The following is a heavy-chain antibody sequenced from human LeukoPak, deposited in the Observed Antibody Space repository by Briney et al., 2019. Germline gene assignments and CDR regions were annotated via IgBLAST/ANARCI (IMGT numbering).Heavy chain of an antibody. Sequence: GGSLRLSCAASGFTFSTYSVNWVRQAPGKGLEWVSSISSSSSYIYYADSLKGRFTISRDNAKNSLYLQMNSLRAEDTAVYYCAAGATTFDYWGQGTLVTVSP. J-gene: IGHJ4*02. CDR1: GFTFSTYS. CDR2: ISSSSSYI. CDR3: AAGATTFDY. D-gene: IGHD5-12*01. V-gene: IGHV3-21*01.